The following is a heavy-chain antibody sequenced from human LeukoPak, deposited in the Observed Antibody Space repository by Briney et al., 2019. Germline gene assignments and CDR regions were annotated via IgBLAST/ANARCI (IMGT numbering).Heavy chain of an antibody. V-gene: IGHV3-33*06. Sequence: GRSLRLSCAASGFTFSSYGMHWVRQAPGKRLEWVAVIWYDGSNKYYADSVKGRFIISRDNSKNTLYLQMNSLRAEDTAVYYCAKGGGYSGHLATQTCGQGTLVTVSS. D-gene: IGHD5-12*01. CDR2: IWYDGSNK. J-gene: IGHJ5*02. CDR3: AKGGGYSGHLATQT. CDR1: GFTFSSYG.